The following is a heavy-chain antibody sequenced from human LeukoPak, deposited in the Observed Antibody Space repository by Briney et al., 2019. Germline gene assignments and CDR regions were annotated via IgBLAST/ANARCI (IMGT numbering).Heavy chain of an antibody. Sequence: SQTLSLTCAISGDSVSRNDVTWDWVRQSPSRGLEWLGRTFYRSKWYNDYAVSVKSRITVSPDTSKNQFSMHLNSVTPEDTAVYYCVRSYDWVFDYWGQGTWVTVSS. D-gene: IGHD1-1*01. CDR3: VRSYDWVFDY. CDR2: TFYRSKWYN. J-gene: IGHJ4*02. V-gene: IGHV6-1*01. CDR1: GDSVSRNDVT.